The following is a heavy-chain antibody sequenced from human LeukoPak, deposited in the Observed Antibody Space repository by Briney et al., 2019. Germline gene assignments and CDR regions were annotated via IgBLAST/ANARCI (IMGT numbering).Heavy chain of an antibody. D-gene: IGHD2-8*01. J-gene: IGHJ4*02. V-gene: IGHV4-61*01. CDR2: IYYSGST. CDR1: GGSVSSGSYY. CDR3: ARHGYCTNGVCYPPDY. Sequence: SETLSLTCTVSGGSVSSGSYYWSWIRQPPGKGLVWIGYIYYSGSTNSNPSLKSRVTISVDTSKNQFSLKLSSVTAADTAVYYCARHGYCTNGVCYPPDYWGQGTLVTVSS.